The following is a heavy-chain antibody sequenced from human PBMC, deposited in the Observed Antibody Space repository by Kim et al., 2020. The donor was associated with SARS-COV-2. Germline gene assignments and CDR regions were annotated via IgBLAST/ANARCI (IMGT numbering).Heavy chain of an antibody. V-gene: IGHV4-34*01. J-gene: IGHJ4*02. CDR3: ARGNEYYDSSAYPPDY. D-gene: IGHD3-22*01. Sequence: SETLSLTCAVYGGSFSGYYWSWIRQPPGKGLEWIGEINHSGSTNYNPSLKSRVTISVDTSKNQFSLKLSSVTAADTAVYYCARGNEYYDSSAYPPDYWGQGTLVTVSS. CDR2: INHSGST. CDR1: GGSFSGYY.